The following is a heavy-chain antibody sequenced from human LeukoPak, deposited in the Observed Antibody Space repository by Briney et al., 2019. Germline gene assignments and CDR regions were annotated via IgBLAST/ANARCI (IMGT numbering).Heavy chain of an antibody. CDR3: ARGAPPPPGYCSGGSCYHPGEGYFDY. CDR2: INPNRGVT. J-gene: IGHJ4*02. CDR1: GYTFTGYY. D-gene: IGHD2-15*01. Sequence: ASVKVSCKASGYTFTGYYMHWVRQAPGQGLEWMGRINPNRGVTKYAQKFQGRVTMTTDRSTSTAYMELRSLRSDDTAVYYCARGAPPPPGYCSGGSCYHPGEGYFDYWGQGTLVTVSS. V-gene: IGHV1-2*06.